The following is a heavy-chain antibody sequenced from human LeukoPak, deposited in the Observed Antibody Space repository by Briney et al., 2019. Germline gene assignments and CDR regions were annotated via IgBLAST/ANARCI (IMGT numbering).Heavy chain of an antibody. V-gene: IGHV3-23*01. J-gene: IGHJ6*02. D-gene: IGHD3-10*01. Sequence: PGGSLRLSCAASGFTFSSYAMSWVRQAPGKGLEWVSAISGSGGSTYYADSVKGRFTISRDNSKNTLYLQMNSLRAEDTAVYCCAKGTEVRGVTLYYYYYGMDVWGQGTTVTVSS. CDR1: GFTFSSYA. CDR2: ISGSGGST. CDR3: AKGTEVRGVTLYYYYYGMDV.